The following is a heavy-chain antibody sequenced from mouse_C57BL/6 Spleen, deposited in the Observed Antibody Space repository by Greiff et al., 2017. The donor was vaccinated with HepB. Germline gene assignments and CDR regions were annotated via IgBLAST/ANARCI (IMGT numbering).Heavy chain of an antibody. Sequence: QVQLQQPGAELVKPGASVKLSCKASGYTFTSYWMHWVKQRPGQGLEWIGMIHPNSGSTNYNEKIKSKATMTVDKASSAAYMQLSSLTSEDSAVYSCASHWYFDVWGTGTTVTVSS. J-gene: IGHJ1*03. V-gene: IGHV1-64*01. CDR3: ASHWYFDV. CDR1: GYTFTSYW. CDR2: IHPNSGST.